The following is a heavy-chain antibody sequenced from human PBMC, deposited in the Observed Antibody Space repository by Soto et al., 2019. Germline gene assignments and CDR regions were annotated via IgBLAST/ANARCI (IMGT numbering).Heavy chain of an antibody. Sequence: PSETLSLTCAVSGGSISNDNYSWTWIRQSPGKGLEWIGYIYHTGLTYYNPSLKSRVTISVDRSKNQYSLMLTSVTAADTAVYYCARRLGCMDVWGQGTTVAVSS. J-gene: IGHJ6*02. CDR2: IYHTGLT. CDR3: ARRLGCMDV. D-gene: IGHD3-9*01. V-gene: IGHV4-30-2*06. CDR1: GGSISNDNYS.